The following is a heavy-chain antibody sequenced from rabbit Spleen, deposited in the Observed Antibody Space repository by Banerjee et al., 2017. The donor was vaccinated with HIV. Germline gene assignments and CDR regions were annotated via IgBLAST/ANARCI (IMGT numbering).Heavy chain of an antibody. V-gene: IGHV1S7*01. Sequence: QLKESGGGLVQPGGSLKLSCKASGFDFSGYYLSWVRQAPGKGLEWIGYIDPVFGSTYYASWVNGRFTISSDNAQNTLYLQLKSLTAADTATYFCARNYVNAFDPWGPGTLVTVS. J-gene: IGHJ2*01. CDR2: IDPVFGST. CDR3: ARNYVNAFDP. D-gene: IGHD1-1*01. CDR1: GFDFSGYY.